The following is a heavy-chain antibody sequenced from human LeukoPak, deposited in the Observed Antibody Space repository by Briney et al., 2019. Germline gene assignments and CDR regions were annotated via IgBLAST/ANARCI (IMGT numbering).Heavy chain of an antibody. CDR2: IYSGGRT. Sequence: GGSLRLSCAASGFTVSSNDMSWVRQAPGKGLEWVSVIYSGGRTFYADSVKGRFTISRDNSKNTLYLQMNSLRAEDTAVYYCAKDFRIGYSAHFDYWGQGALVTVSS. CDR1: GFTVSSND. V-gene: IGHV3-53*01. J-gene: IGHJ4*02. D-gene: IGHD2-21*01. CDR3: AKDFRIGYSAHFDY.